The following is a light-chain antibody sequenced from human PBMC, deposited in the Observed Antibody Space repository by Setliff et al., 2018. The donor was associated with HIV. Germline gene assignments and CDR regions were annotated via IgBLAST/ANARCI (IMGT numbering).Light chain of an antibody. CDR3: SSYTSSSTDV. CDR1: SSDVGTYNS. V-gene: IGLV2-14*01. CDR2: DVS. J-gene: IGLJ1*01. Sequence: QSVLTQPASVSGSPGQSITIPCTGTSSDVGTYNSVYWYQQHPGKAPKLMIYDVSTRPSGVSNRFSGSKSGNTASLTISGLQTEDEADYYCSSYTSSSTDVFGTGTKVTVL.